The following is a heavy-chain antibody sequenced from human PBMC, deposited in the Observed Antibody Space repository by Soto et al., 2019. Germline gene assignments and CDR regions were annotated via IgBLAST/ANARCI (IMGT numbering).Heavy chain of an antibody. CDR2: ISYDGSNK. CDR1: GFTFSSYG. V-gene: IGHV3-30*18. D-gene: IGHD5-18*01. Sequence: GGSLRLSCAASGFTFSSYGMHWVRQAPGKGLEWVAVISYDGSNKYYADSVKGRFTISRDNSKNTLYLQMNSLRAEDTAVYYCAKAHVDTAMVTYYYYGMDVWGQGTTVTVSS. J-gene: IGHJ6*02. CDR3: AKAHVDTAMVTYYYYGMDV.